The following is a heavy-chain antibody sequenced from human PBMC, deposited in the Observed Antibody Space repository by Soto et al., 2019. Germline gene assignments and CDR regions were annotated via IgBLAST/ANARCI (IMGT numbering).Heavy chain of an antibody. CDR2: ISYDGSNK. CDR1: GFTFSSYA. CDR3: ARALVRGVTYYRVNYYYYYGMDV. J-gene: IGHJ6*02. D-gene: IGHD3-10*01. Sequence: PGGSLRLSCAASGFTFSSYAMHWVRQAPGKGLEWGAVISYDGSNKYYADSVKGRFTISRDNSKNTLYLQMNSMGAEETAVYYCARALVRGVTYYRVNYYYYYGMDVWGQGTTVTVS. V-gene: IGHV3-30-3*01.